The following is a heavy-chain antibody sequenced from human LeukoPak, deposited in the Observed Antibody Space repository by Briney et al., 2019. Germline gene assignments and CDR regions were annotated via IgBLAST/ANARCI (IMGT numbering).Heavy chain of an antibody. J-gene: IGHJ4*02. CDR1: GFIFNKHA. CDR3: AKERDYGPADY. V-gene: IGHV3-23*01. CDR2: LSGSGGST. D-gene: IGHD4/OR15-4a*01. Sequence: GGSLRLSCAASGFIFNKHAMSWVRQAPGKGLEWVSGLSGSGGSTDYADSVKGRFTVSRDNSKNTLFLQMDSLRAEDTAIYYCAKERDYGPADYWGQGTLVTVSS.